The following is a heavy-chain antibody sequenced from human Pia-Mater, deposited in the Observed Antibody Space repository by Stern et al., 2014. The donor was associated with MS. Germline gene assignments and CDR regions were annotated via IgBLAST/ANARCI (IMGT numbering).Heavy chain of an antibody. CDR3: ASGVGGSHYFDY. V-gene: IGHV1-69*01. CDR1: GDTFSTSL. CDR2: IIPIFGTP. J-gene: IGHJ4*02. D-gene: IGHD3-16*01. Sequence: VQLVQSGAEVKKPGSSVKVSCKASGDTFSTSLITWVRQAPGQGPEWMGGIIPIFGTPNYARGFTGRGTITAAESTNTAYMELSSLRSDDPAVYYWASGVGGSHYFDYWGQGTLVTVSS.